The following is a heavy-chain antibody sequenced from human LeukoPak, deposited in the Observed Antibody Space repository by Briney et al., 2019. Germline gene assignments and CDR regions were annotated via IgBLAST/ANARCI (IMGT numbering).Heavy chain of an antibody. V-gene: IGHV4-59*01. CDR3: ARAGGVKTAALDLDY. CDR2: IYYSGSA. J-gene: IGHJ4*02. CDR1: GGSISDYS. Sequence: PSETLSLTCTVSGGSISDYSWSWIRQLPGKGLEWIGNIYYSGSANHNPSLKSRVTISRDTSKNQFSLKLTSVTTADTAVYYCARAGGVKTAALDLDYWGQGTLVTVSS. D-gene: IGHD6-25*01.